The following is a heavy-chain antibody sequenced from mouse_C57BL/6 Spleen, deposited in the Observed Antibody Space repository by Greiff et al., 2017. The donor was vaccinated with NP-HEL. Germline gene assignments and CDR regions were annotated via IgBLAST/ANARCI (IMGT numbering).Heavy chain of an antibody. D-gene: IGHD1-1*01. CDR3: ASSEGILLLRYYAMDY. CDR1: GYTFTDYY. Sequence: EVQLQQSGPELVKPGASVKISCKASGYTFTDYYMNWVKQSHGKSLEWIGDINPNNGGTSYNQKFKGKATLTVDKSSSTAYVELSSLTSEDSAVYYCASSEGILLLRYYAMDYWGQGTSVTVAS. V-gene: IGHV1-26*01. CDR2: INPNNGGT. J-gene: IGHJ4*01.